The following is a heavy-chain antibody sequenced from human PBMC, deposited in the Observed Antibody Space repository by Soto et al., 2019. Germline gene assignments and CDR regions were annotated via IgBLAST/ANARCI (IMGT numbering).Heavy chain of an antibody. D-gene: IGHD2-15*01. J-gene: IGHJ5*02. CDR2: IYWDDDK. Sequence: QITLKESGPTLLKPTQTLTLTCTFSGFSLTTSGVGVGWIRQPPGKALEWLALIYWDDDKRYSPSLHSRLTITKDTTKNQVVLTMTNMGHVDTATYYCAPTFPQHTAGSSGGSFPPAFDPWRQGTLVTVSS. CDR3: APTFPQHTAGSSGGSFPPAFDP. V-gene: IGHV2-5*02. CDR1: GFSLTTSGVG.